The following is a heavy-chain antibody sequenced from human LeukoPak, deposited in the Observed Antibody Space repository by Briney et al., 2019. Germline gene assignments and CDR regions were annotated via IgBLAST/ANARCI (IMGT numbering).Heavy chain of an antibody. J-gene: IGHJ6*03. V-gene: IGHV3-74*01. CDR3: AKGGGGRLIYYYYMDV. CDR2: INSDGSRT. CDR1: GFTFSRYW. D-gene: IGHD3-16*01. Sequence: GGSLRLSCAASGFTFSRYWMHWVRQAPGKGLVWVSRINSDGSRTTYADSVKGRFIISRDNAKNTLYLQMNSLRAEDTAVYYCAKGGGGRLIYYYYMDVWGKGTTVTVSS.